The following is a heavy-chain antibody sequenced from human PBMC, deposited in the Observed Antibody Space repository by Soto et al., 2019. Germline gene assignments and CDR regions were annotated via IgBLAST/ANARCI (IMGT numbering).Heavy chain of an antibody. V-gene: IGHV3-30-3*01. CDR2: ISYDGSNK. J-gene: IGHJ3*02. CDR1: GFTFSSYA. Sequence: QVQLVESGGGVVQPGRSLRLSCAASGFTFSSYAMHWVRQAPGKGLEWVAVISYDGSNKYYADSVKGRFTISRDNSKHTLYLQKNSLRDEDTAVYYCAREENDYVPTRRPQGAFDIWGQGTMVTLSS. D-gene: IGHD4-17*01. CDR3: AREENDYVPTRRPQGAFDI.